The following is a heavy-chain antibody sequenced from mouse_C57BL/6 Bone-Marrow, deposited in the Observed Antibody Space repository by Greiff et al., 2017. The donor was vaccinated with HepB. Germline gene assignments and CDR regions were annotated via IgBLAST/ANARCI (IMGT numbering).Heavy chain of an antibody. D-gene: IGHD2-3*01. J-gene: IGHJ3*01. CDR3: ARTGDGYYSGCFAY. V-gene: IGHV1-18*01. CDR1: GYTFTDYN. Sequence: EVQLQQSGPELVKPGASVKIPCKASGYTFTDYNMDWVKQSHGKSLEWIGDINPNNGGTIYNQKFKGKATLTVDKSSSTAYMELRSLTSEDTAVYYCARTGDGYYSGCFAYWGQGTLVTVSA. CDR2: INPNNGGT.